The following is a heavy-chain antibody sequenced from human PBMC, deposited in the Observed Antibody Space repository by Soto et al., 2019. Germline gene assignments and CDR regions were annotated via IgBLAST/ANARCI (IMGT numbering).Heavy chain of an antibody. CDR3: ARPYGSGSYYNENWFDP. CDR1: GGSISSSSYY. Sequence: SETLSLTCTVSGGSISSSSYYWGWIRQPPGKGLEWIGSIYYSGSTYYNPSPKSRVTISVDTSKNQFSLKLSSVTAADTAVYYCARPYGSGSYYNENWFDPWGQGTLVTVS. V-gene: IGHV4-39*01. J-gene: IGHJ5*02. CDR2: IYYSGST. D-gene: IGHD3-10*01.